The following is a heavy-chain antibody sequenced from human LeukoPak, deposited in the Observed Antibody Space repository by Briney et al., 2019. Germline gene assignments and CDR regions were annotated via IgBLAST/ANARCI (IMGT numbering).Heavy chain of an antibody. CDR2: IYHSGST. CDR1: GYSISSGYY. J-gene: IGHJ4*02. Sequence: SETLSLTCTVSGYSISSGYYWGWIRQPPGKGLEWLGSIYHSGSTYYNPSLKSRVTISVDTSKKQFSLKPNSVTAADTAVYYCARHPDFWSGYPDYGGQETRVTVSS. V-gene: IGHV4-38-2*02. CDR3: ARHPDFWSGYPDY. D-gene: IGHD3-3*01.